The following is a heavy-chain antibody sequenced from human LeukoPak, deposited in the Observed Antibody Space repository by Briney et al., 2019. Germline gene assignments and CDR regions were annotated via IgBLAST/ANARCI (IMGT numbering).Heavy chain of an antibody. CDR1: GGSFSDYY. D-gene: IGHD3-10*01. CDR3: ARGGVRGPSGLCAFDI. CDR2: INHSGST. Sequence: SETLSLTCAVYGGSFSDYYWSWIRQPPGKGLEWIGEINHSGSTNYNPSLKSRVTISVDTSKNQFSLKLSSVTAADTAVYYCARGGVRGPSGLCAFDIWGQGTMVTVSS. J-gene: IGHJ3*02. V-gene: IGHV4-34*01.